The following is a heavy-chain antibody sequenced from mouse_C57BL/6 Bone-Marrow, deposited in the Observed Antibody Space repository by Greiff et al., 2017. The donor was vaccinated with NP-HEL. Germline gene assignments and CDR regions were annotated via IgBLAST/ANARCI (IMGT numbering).Heavy chain of an antibody. V-gene: IGHV3-6*01. CDR1: GYSITSGYY. Sequence: EVQLQESGPGLVKPSQSLSLTCSVTGYSITSGYYWNWIRQFPGNKLEWMGYISYDGSNNYNPSLKNRISITRDTSKNQFFLKLNSVTTEDTATYYCARGPLYYGNTWFAYWGKGTLVTVSA. CDR2: ISYDGSN. D-gene: IGHD2-1*01. J-gene: IGHJ3*01. CDR3: ARGPLYYGNTWFAY.